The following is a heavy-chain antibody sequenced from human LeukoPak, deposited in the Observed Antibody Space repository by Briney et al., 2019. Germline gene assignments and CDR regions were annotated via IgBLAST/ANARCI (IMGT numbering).Heavy chain of an antibody. CDR3: ARGKASGGYSGYGLDAFDI. Sequence: PGGSLRLSCAASGFTFSSYGMHWVRQAPGKGLEGVAVIWDDGITKHYADSVKGRFTISRDNSKNALYLQMNSLRAEDTAVYYCARGKASGGYSGYGLDAFDIWGQGTMVTVSS. CDR2: IWDDGITK. V-gene: IGHV3-33*01. D-gene: IGHD5-12*01. J-gene: IGHJ3*02. CDR1: GFTFSSYG.